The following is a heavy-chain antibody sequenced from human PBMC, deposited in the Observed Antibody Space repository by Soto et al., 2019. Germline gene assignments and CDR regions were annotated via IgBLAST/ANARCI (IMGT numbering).Heavy chain of an antibody. J-gene: IGHJ4*02. CDR2: IYPGDSDT. CDR1: GYSFTSYW. CDR3: ARSSIAVAGWIDY. V-gene: IGHV5-51*01. D-gene: IGHD6-19*01. Sequence: GESLKISCKGSGYSFTSYWIGWVRQMPGKGLEWMGIIYPGDSDTRYSPSFQGQVTISADKSLSTAYLQWSSLKASATAMYYCARSSIAVAGWIDYWGKGTLVTVSS.